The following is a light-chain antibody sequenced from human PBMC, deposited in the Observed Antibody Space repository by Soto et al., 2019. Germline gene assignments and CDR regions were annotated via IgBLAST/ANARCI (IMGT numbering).Light chain of an antibody. CDR1: QGISRW. CDR3: QQANIFPPT. CDR2: AAS. J-gene: IGKJ1*01. Sequence: DIQMTQSPSSVSASVGDRVTITCRASQGISRWLAWYQQRPGKAPNLLIYAASNLQSGVPSRFSGSGSGTDFTLTISSLQPEDFAPYYCQQANIFPPTFGQGTKVEIQ. V-gene: IGKV1-12*01.